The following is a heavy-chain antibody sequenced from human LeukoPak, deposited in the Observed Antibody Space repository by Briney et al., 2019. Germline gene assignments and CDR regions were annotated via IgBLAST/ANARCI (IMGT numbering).Heavy chain of an antibody. CDR1: GGSFSGYY. D-gene: IGHD6-6*01. J-gene: IGHJ4*02. Sequence: SETLSLTCAVYGGSFSGYYWSWIRQPPGKGLEWIGEINHSGGTNYNPSLKSRVTISVDTSKNQLSLKLSSVTAADTAVYYCASARSSLYYFDYWGQGTLVTVSS. CDR3: ASARSSLYYFDY. CDR2: INHSGGT. V-gene: IGHV4-34*01.